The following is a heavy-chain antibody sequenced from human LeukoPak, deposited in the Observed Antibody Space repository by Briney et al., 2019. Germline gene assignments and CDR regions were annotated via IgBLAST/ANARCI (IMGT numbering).Heavy chain of an antibody. CDR3: ARGDCSDTNCYSGYFYYYGMDV. D-gene: IGHD2-2*01. CDR1: GFTFGYYG. CDR2: RSSSGATI. Sequence: PGGSLRLSCAASGFTFGYYGMNWVRQAPGKGLEWLSYRSSSGATIYYAVSVKGRFTISRDNAKNSLYLQMSSLRAEDTAVYYCARGDCSDTNCYSGYFYYYGMDVWGQGTTVTVSS. J-gene: IGHJ6*02. V-gene: IGHV3-48*03.